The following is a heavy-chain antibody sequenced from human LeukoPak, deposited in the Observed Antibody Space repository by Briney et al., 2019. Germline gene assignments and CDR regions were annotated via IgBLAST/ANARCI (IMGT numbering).Heavy chain of an antibody. Sequence: ASVKVSCKASGYTFTGYYMHWVRQAPGQGLEWMGWINPNSGGTNYAQKFQGRVTMTRDTSISTAYMELSRLRSDDTAVYYCARDHPYYDFWSGYYGLGYWGQGTLVTVSS. J-gene: IGHJ4*02. CDR2: INPNSGGT. D-gene: IGHD3-3*01. CDR1: GYTFTGYY. V-gene: IGHV1-2*02. CDR3: ARDHPYYDFWSGYYGLGY.